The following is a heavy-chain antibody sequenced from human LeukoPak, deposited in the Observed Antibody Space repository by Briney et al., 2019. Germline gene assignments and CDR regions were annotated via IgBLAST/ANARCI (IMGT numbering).Heavy chain of an antibody. J-gene: IGHJ5*02. Sequence: SETLSLTCTVSGGSISSYYWSWIRQPPGKGLEWIGYIYYSGSTNYNPSLKSRVTISVDTSKNQFSLKLSSVTAADTAVYYCARDVSPGSGSYFSWFDPWGQGTLVTVSS. D-gene: IGHD1-26*01. CDR3: ARDVSPGSGSYFSWFDP. CDR2: IYYSGST. CDR1: GGSISSYY. V-gene: IGHV4-59*01.